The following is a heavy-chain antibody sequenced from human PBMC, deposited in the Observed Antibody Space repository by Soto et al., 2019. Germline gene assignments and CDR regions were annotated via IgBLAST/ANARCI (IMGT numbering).Heavy chain of an antibody. V-gene: IGHV4-34*01. Sequence: QAQLQQWGAGLLKPSETLSLTCAVSNGSFSGYYGSWIRQPPGKGLEWIGEIAHSGSTNYSPSLKSRVTMSVDTSKNQFSRKVTSVTAADTAVYYCARGLTRAEPWYFGLWGRGTLVTVSS. J-gene: IGHJ2*01. CDR1: NGSFSGYY. CDR2: IAHSGST. D-gene: IGHD2-2*01. CDR3: ARGLTRAEPWYFGL.